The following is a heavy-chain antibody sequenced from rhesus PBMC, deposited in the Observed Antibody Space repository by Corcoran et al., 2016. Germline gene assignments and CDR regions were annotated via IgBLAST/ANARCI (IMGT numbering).Heavy chain of an antibody. D-gene: IGHD6S26*01. V-gene: IGHV4-169*01. CDR1: GGSIRSSY. CDR2: IDGSGSST. CDR3: ARRSGWSEWYFDI. J-gene: IGHJ2*01. Sequence: QLQLQESGPGLVKPSETLSVTCAVSGGSIRSSYWSWIRQAPGKGLEWIGYIDGSGSSTNYNPSLKSRVTLSLDTSKNQFSLKLSSVTAADTAVYYCARRSGWSEWYFDIWGPGTPITISS.